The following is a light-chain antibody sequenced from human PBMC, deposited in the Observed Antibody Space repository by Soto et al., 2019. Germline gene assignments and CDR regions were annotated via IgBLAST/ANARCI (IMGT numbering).Light chain of an antibody. J-gene: IGKJ5*01. CDR2: TAS. V-gene: IGKV1-6*01. CDR1: QAIRND. CDR3: QQSYSTPIT. Sequence: AIQMTQSPSSRSASVVDRVIITFRASQAIRNDLGWYQQKPGKAPKLLIYTASTLQSGVPSRFSGSGSGADFTLTIRSLQPEDSATYYCQQSYSTPITFGQGTRLEIK.